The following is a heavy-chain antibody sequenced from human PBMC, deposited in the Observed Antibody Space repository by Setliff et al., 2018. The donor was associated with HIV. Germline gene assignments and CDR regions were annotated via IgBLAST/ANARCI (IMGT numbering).Heavy chain of an antibody. V-gene: IGHV4-39*01. Sequence: TLSLTCTVSGGSIGSSPYYWGWIRQPPGKGLEWIGSIYYSGSTYYNPSLKSRVSISLDTSKNQFSLRLSSVSAADTAVYYCARGKWQLRNWFDPWGQGTQVTVSS. CDR3: ARGKWQLRNWFDP. J-gene: IGHJ5*02. CDR1: GGSIGSSPYY. D-gene: IGHD5-12*01. CDR2: IYYSGST.